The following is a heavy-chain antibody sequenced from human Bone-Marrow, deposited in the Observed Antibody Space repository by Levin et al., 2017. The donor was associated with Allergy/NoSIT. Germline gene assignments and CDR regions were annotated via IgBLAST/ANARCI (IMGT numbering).Heavy chain of an antibody. CDR3: ARDRAALFGVPNALDV. V-gene: IGHV3-48*04. CDR1: GFTFMSYN. Sequence: GASVKVSCAASGFTFMSYNMYWVRQAPGKGLEWISYISGTGTTTYFADSVKGRFTISRDNSKNSLVLQMNSLRADDTAVYYCARDRAALFGVPNALDVWGQGTSVTVSS. D-gene: IGHD3-3*01. J-gene: IGHJ6*02. CDR2: ISGTGTTT.